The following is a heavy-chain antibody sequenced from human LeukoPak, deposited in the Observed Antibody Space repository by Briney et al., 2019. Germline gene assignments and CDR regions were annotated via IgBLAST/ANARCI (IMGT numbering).Heavy chain of an antibody. Sequence: SETLSLTCAVYGGSFSGYYWSWMRQPPGKGREWIGEINDSGSTNYNTSLKSPVTISVATSKNQFSLKLSSLTAADTAVYYCARGLNGYFDWLLKGDWFDPWGQGTLVTVSS. J-gene: IGHJ5*02. CDR3: ARGLNGYFDWLLKGDWFDP. CDR2: INDSGST. V-gene: IGHV4-34*01. CDR1: GGSFSGYY. D-gene: IGHD3-9*01.